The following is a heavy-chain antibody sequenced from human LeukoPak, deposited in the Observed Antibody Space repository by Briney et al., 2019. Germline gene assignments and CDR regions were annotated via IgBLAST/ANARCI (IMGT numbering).Heavy chain of an antibody. J-gene: IGHJ4*02. V-gene: IGHV3-23*01. Sequence: PPGGSLRLSCGASGFTFSSYAMSWVRQAPGKGLEWVSAISGSGGSTYYADSVKGRFTISRDNSKNTLYLQMNSLRAEDTAVYYCVVGYSSSWYPIPWYWGQGTLVTVSS. CDR1: GFTFSSYA. D-gene: IGHD6-13*01. CDR2: ISGSGGST. CDR3: VVGYSSSWYPIPWY.